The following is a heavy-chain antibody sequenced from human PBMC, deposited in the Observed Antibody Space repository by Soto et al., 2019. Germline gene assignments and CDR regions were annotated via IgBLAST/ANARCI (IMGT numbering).Heavy chain of an antibody. CDR2: IYYSGST. CDR3: ARPPYCTNGVCSDFDY. D-gene: IGHD2-8*01. Sequence: QLQLQESGPGLVKPSETLSLTCTVSGGSISSSSYYWGWIRQPPGKGLEWIGSIYYSGSTYYNPSLKSRVTISVDTSKNQFSLKLSSVTAADTAVYYCARPPYCTNGVCSDFDYWGQGTLVTVSS. CDR1: GGSISSSSYY. J-gene: IGHJ4*02. V-gene: IGHV4-39*01.